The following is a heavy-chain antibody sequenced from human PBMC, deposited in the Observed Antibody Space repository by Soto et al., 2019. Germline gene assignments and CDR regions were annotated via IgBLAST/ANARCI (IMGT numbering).Heavy chain of an antibody. J-gene: IGHJ3*02. CDR3: ARDRGSGTTDAFDI. CDR2: INPNSGGT. D-gene: IGHD1-1*01. CDR1: GYTFTGYY. V-gene: IGHV1-2*04. Sequence: AASVKVSCKAPGYTFTGYYMHWVRQAPGQGLEWMGWINPNSGGTNYAQKFQGWVTMTRDTSISTAYMELSRLRSDDTAVYYCARDRGSGTTDAFDIWGQGTMVTVSS.